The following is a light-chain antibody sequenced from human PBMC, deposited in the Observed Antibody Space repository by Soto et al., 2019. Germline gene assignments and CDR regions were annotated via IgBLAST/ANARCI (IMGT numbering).Light chain of an antibody. V-gene: IGLV2-8*01. CDR2: EVT. Sequence: QSALTQPPSASGSPGQSVTISCTGTSSDVGSYNYVSWYQQHPGKAPKLMIYEVTKRPSGVPDRFSGSKSGNTASLTVSGLQAEDEADYYCSSYADTYTVLFGGGTKLTVL. CDR1: SSDVGSYNY. CDR3: SSYADTYTVL. J-gene: IGLJ3*02.